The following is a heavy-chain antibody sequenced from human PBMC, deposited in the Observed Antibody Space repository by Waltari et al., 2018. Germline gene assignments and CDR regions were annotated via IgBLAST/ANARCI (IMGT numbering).Heavy chain of an antibody. D-gene: IGHD3-10*01. J-gene: IGHJ5*02. Sequence: QVQLVESGGGVVQPGMSLRLSCAASGFSLSHFGMHWVRQAPGKGLEWVALASCDGSTTYYADSVRGRFTISRDNSKNTLYLDINTLRVDDTAIYYCAKDAFGNTYLDHWGQGTLVTVSS. CDR1: GFSLSHFG. CDR2: ASCDGSTT. CDR3: AKDAFGNTYLDH. V-gene: IGHV3-30*18.